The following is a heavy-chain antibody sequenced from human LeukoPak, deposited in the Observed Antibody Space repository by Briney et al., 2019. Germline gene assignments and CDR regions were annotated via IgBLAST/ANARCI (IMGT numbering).Heavy chain of an antibody. CDR2: ISSTGRYI. CDR3: ARDLEWPIVVPAAMPLYYMDV. Sequence: GGSLRLSCAASGFTFSSSSMNWVRQAPGMGLEWVSSISSTGRYIYYADSVKGRFTISRDNAKNSLYLQMNSLRSDDTAVYYCARDLEWPIVVPAAMPLYYMDVWGKGTTVTVSS. D-gene: IGHD2-2*01. V-gene: IGHV3-21*04. J-gene: IGHJ6*03. CDR1: GFTFSSSS.